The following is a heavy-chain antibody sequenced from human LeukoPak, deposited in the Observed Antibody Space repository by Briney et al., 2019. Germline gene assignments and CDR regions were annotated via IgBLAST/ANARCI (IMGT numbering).Heavy chain of an antibody. V-gene: IGHV1-2*02. Sequence: GASVKVSCKASGYSFIAYNIHWVRQAPGQGLEWMAWINPNSGGTNTAQKFQGRVTMTRDSSISTAYMELSSLTSDDTAMYCCARGVGSSWFDPWGQGTLVTVSS. D-gene: IGHD2-2*01. CDR2: INPNSGGT. CDR3: ARGVGSSWFDP. CDR1: GYSFIAYN. J-gene: IGHJ5*02.